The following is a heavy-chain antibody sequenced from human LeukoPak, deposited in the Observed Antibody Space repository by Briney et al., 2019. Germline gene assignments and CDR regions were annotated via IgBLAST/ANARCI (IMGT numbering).Heavy chain of an antibody. CDR3: AKDFGDRFYYFDS. Sequence: GGSLRLSCAASGFMFRNYAMDWVRQAPGKGLGWVSAIIASGGTTYYADSVKGRFTISRDNSKNTLFLQMNSLRAEDTAVYYCAKDFGDRFYYFDSWGQGTLVTVSS. V-gene: IGHV3-23*01. J-gene: IGHJ4*02. D-gene: IGHD4-17*01. CDR2: IIASGGTT. CDR1: GFMFRNYA.